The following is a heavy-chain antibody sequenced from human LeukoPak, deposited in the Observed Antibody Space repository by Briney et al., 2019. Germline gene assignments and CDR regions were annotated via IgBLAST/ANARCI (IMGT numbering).Heavy chain of an antibody. CDR3: ARDGGIAAAYFDY. CDR1: GGTFSSYA. CDR2: IIPIFGTA. Sequence: SVKVSCKASGGTFSSYAISWVRQAPGQGLEWMEGIIPIFGTANYAQKFQGRVTITTDESTSTAYMELSSLRSEDTAVYYCARDGGIAAAYFDYWGQGTLVTVSS. D-gene: IGHD6-13*01. V-gene: IGHV1-69*05. J-gene: IGHJ4*02.